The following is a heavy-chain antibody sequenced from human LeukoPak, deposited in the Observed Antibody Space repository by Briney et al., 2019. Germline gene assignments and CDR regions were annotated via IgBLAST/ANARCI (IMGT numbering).Heavy chain of an antibody. CDR3: ARRIRYSSGWTFDY. CDR2: IYPGDSDT. Sequence: GESLNISSNGSGHSFTSYWIGCVRQMPGKGLEWMGSIYPGDSDTRYTPSFHGPVTISADKPISPAYLQWSSLKASDTAMYYCARRIRYSSGWTFDYWGQGALVTVSS. CDR1: GHSFTSYW. D-gene: IGHD6-19*01. J-gene: IGHJ4*02. V-gene: IGHV5-51*01.